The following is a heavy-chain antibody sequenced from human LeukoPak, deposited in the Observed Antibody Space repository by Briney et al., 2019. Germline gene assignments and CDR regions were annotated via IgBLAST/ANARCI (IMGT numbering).Heavy chain of an antibody. D-gene: IGHD2-15*01. CDR3: ARYSPQTLLSDY. J-gene: IGHJ4*02. CDR2: IIPIFGTA. CDR1: GGTFSSYA. Sequence: SVKVSCKASGGTFSSYAISWVRQAPGQGLEWMGGIIPIFGTANYAQRFQGRVTITADESTSTAYMELSSLRSEDTAVYYCARYSPQTLLSDYWGQGTLVTVSS. V-gene: IGHV1-69*13.